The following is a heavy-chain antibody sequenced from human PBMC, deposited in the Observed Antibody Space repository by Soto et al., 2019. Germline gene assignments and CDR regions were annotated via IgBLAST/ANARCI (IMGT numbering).Heavy chain of an antibody. V-gene: IGHV4-59*01. CDR3: ARGYCSSSSCYEFDH. J-gene: IGHJ4*02. Sequence: SETLSLTCTVSGGSLTSYYWIWIRQPPGKGLEWIGSIHNSGSTNYNPSLKGRVTISLDTPKKQFSLKVTSVTAADTAMYYCARGYCSSSSCYEFDHWGQGNLVTVSS. CDR2: IHNSGST. CDR1: GGSLTSYY. D-gene: IGHD2-2*01.